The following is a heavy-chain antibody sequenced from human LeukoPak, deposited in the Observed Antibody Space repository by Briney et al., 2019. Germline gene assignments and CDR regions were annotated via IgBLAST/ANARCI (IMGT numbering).Heavy chain of an antibody. D-gene: IGHD3-22*01. J-gene: IGHJ3*02. CDR3: AREYYYDSSGYYHDAFDI. Sequence: GGSLGLSCAASGFTFSSYAMHWVRQAPGKGLEWVAVISYDGSNKYYADSVKGRFTISRDNSKNTLYLQMNSLRAEDTAVYYCAREYYYDSSGYYHDAFDIWGQGTMVTVSS. CDR1: GFTFSSYA. CDR2: ISYDGSNK. V-gene: IGHV3-30-3*01.